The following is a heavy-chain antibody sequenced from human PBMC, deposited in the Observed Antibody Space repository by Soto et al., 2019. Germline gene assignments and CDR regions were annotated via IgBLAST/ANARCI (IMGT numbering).Heavy chain of an antibody. CDR2: ISYDGSNK. V-gene: IGHV3-30-3*01. CDR1: GFTFSSYA. Sequence: QVQLVESGGGVVQPGRSLRLSCAASGFTFSSYAMHWVRQAPGKGLEWVAVISYDGSNKYYADSVKGRFTISRDNSMNPWDLPMNGLRAEGRAVYYGERGGDGAQGLDAIDYWGQGALVTASS. CDR3: ERGGDGAQGLDAIDY. J-gene: IGHJ4*02. D-gene: IGHD6-19*01.